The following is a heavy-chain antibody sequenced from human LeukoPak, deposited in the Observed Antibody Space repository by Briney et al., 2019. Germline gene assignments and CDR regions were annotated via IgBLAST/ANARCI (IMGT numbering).Heavy chain of an antibody. CDR3: ARGNRYDLHFDY. CDR1: GGSISSGGYS. J-gene: IGHJ4*02. V-gene: IGHV4-30-4*07. CDR2: ISYSGNT. D-gene: IGHD3-3*01. Sequence: SETLSLTCAVSGGSISSGGYSWSWIRQPPGKGLEWIGYISYSGNTYHNPSLKSRVTISLDTSKNQFSLKLSSVTAADTAVYYCARGNRYDLHFDYWGQGTLVTVSS.